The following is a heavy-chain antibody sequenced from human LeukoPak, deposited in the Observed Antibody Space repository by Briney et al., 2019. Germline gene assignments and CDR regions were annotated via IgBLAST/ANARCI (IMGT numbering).Heavy chain of an antibody. J-gene: IGHJ4*02. D-gene: IGHD3-10*01. CDR2: ISWSRDGAKT. Sequence: GGSLRLSCVISGSTFDDYSLHWVRQSPEKGLQWVSLISWSRDGAKTYYADSVKGRFTISRDNSKTSLYLQMNSLRSEDTALYYCAKAVRRETIYNVFNSWGLGTQVIVS. V-gene: IGHV3-43*01. CDR1: GSTFDDYS. CDR3: AKAVRRETIYNVFNS.